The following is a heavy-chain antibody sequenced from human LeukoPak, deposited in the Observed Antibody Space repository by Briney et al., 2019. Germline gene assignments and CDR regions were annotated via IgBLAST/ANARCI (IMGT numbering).Heavy chain of an antibody. J-gene: IGHJ4*02. Sequence: ASVKVSCKASGYTFTNFFMHWVRQAPGQGLEWMGIINPSGGSTSYAQKFQGRVTMTRDTSTSTVYMELSSLRSEDTAVYYCARAASARRELFDYWGQGTLVTVSS. V-gene: IGHV1-46*01. CDR2: INPSGGST. CDR1: GYTFTNFF. CDR3: ARAASARRELFDY. D-gene: IGHD1-26*01.